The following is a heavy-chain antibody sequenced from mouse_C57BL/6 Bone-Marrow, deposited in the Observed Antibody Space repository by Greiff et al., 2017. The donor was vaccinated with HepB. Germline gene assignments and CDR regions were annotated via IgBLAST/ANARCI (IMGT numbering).Heavy chain of an antibody. CDR2: IDPENGDT. J-gene: IGHJ3*01. Sequence: EVQLQQSGAELMRPGASVKLSCTASGFNIKDDYMHWVKQRPEQGLEWIGWIDPENGDTEYASKFQGKATITADTTSNTAYLQLSSLTSEDTAVYYCTALWFAYWGQGTLVTVSA. V-gene: IGHV14-4*01. CDR3: TALWFAY. CDR1: GFNIKDDY.